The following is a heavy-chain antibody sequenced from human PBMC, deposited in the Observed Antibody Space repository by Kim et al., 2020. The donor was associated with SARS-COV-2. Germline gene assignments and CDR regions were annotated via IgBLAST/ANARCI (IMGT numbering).Heavy chain of an antibody. CDR3: AKDHGLESGYDSALDY. D-gene: IGHD5-12*01. J-gene: IGHJ4*02. Sequence: GKGRFTIPRDNSKNTLYRQMNSLRAEDTAVYYCAKDHGLESGYDSALDYWGQGTLVTVSS. V-gene: IGHV3-33*06.